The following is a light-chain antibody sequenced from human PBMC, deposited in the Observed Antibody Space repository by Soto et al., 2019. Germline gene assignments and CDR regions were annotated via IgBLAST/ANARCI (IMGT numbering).Light chain of an antibody. CDR3: QQCGGSPRT. CDR1: QSVSSSY. V-gene: IGKV3-20*01. CDR2: GAS. Sequence: EIVMTQSPSSLSAAPRDRATLTCRATQSVSSSYLAWYQQKPGEAPRLLIYGASSMDSGVPYRFSGSGSGTDFTLTISRLEPDDFAVYYCQQCGGSPRTFGQGTKVDIK. J-gene: IGKJ1*01.